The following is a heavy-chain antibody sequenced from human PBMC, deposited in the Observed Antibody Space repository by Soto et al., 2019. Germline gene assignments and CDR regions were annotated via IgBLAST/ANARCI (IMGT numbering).Heavy chain of an antibody. D-gene: IGHD3-10*01. Sequence: GGSLRLSCAASGFTFSSYAMSWVRQAPGKGLEWVSAISGSGGSTYYADSAKGRFTISRDNSKNTLYLQMNSLRAEDTAVYYCAKDSVVRGVMPYYWGQGTLVTVSS. CDR1: GFTFSSYA. J-gene: IGHJ4*02. V-gene: IGHV3-23*01. CDR2: ISGSGGST. CDR3: AKDSVVRGVMPYY.